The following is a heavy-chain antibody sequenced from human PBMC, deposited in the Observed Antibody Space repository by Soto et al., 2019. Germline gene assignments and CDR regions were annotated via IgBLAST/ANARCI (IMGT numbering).Heavy chain of an antibody. J-gene: IGHJ6*02. D-gene: IGHD2-8*01. CDR3: ATRGFCTNGGSCYGREAV. V-gene: IGHV4-39*01. CDR2: IYYSGST. Sequence: SETLSLTCTVSGGSISSSSYYWVWIRQPPGKGLEWIGNIYYSGSTYYNPSLKSRVTISVDTSKNQFSLKLSSVTAADTAVYYCATRGFCTNGGSCYGREAVWGQATTVT. CDR1: GGSISSSSYY.